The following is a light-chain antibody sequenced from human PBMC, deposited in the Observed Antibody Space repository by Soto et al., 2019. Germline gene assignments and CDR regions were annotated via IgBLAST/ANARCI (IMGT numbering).Light chain of an antibody. V-gene: IGKV3-20*01. J-gene: IGKJ4*01. CDR3: QQYVNSPLT. Sequence: EIVLTQSPGTLSLSPGERATLSCRASQSVSCTYLAWYQQKPGQAPRLLIYRASSRATGIPDRFSGSGSGTEFTLTISRLEPEDFAVYYCQQYVNSPLTFGGGTKVEIK. CDR2: RAS. CDR1: QSVSCTY.